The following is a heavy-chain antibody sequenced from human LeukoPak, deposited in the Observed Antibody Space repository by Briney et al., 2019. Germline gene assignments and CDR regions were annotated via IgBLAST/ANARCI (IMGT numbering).Heavy chain of an antibody. Sequence: ASVKVSCKASGYTFTGYYMHWVRQAPGQGLEWMGWINPNSGGTNYAQKFQGRVTMTRDTSINTAYMELSRLRSDDTAVYYCASLAYCGGDCYSPYFDYWGQGTLVTVSS. CDR3: ASLAYCGGDCYSPYFDY. V-gene: IGHV1-2*02. D-gene: IGHD2-21*02. CDR1: GYTFTGYY. CDR2: INPNSGGT. J-gene: IGHJ4*02.